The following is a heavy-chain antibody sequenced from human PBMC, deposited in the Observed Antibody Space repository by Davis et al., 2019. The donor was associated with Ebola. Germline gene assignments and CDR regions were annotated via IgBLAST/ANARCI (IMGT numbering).Heavy chain of an antibody. D-gene: IGHD2-2*01. Sequence: GSLRLSCAASGFTFTSYGISWVRQAPGQGLEWMGWISAYNGNTNYAQKLQGRVTMTTDTSTSTAYMELRSLRSDDTAVYYCARRNVVVPAARRGDWFDPWGQGTLVTVSS. V-gene: IGHV1-18*01. J-gene: IGHJ5*02. CDR2: ISAYNGNT. CDR1: GFTFTSYG. CDR3: ARRNVVVPAARRGDWFDP.